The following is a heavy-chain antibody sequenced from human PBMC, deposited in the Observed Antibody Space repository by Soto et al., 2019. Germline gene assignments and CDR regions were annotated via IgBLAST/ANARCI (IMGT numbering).Heavy chain of an antibody. CDR2: IGTAGDP. CDR1: GFTFSDYY. J-gene: IGHJ2*01. CDR3: ARAKGVVTAYWYFDL. V-gene: IGHV3-13*05. D-gene: IGHD2-21*02. Sequence: VQLVESGGGLVKPGGSLRLSCAASGFTFSDYYMHWVRQATGKGLEWVSAIGTAGDPYYPGSVKGRFTISRENAKNSLYLQMNSLRAGDTAVYYCARAKGVVTAYWYFDLWGRGTLVTVSS.